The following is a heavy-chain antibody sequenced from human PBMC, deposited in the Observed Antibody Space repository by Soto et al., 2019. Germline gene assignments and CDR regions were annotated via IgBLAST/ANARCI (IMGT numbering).Heavy chain of an antibody. CDR2: VRSRAYGGTT. V-gene: IGHV3-49*03. Sequence: GGSLRLSCTASGFTFGDYAMSWFRQAPGKGLEWVGVVRSRAYGGTTDYAASVRGSFTISRDDSKSIAYLQMNTLRTEDTAVYYCARYTYTSRYSYFGMDVWGHGTTVTVSS. CDR3: ARYTYTSRYSYFGMDV. J-gene: IGHJ6*02. D-gene: IGHD6-13*01. CDR1: GFTFGDYA.